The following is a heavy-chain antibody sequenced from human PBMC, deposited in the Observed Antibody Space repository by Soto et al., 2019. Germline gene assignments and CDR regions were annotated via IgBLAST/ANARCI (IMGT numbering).Heavy chain of an antibody. V-gene: IGHV1-18*01. J-gene: IGHJ3*02. CDR3: ARPYDYIWGSYRVGAFDI. CDR2: ISAYNGNT. CDR1: GYTFTSYG. D-gene: IGHD3-16*02. Sequence: QVQLVQSGAEVKKPGASVKVSCKASGYTFTSYGISWVRQAPGQGLEWMGWISAYNGNTNYAQKLQGRVTMTTDTSTSTAYMELRSLRSDDTAVYYCARPYDYIWGSYRVGAFDIGGQGTMVTVSS.